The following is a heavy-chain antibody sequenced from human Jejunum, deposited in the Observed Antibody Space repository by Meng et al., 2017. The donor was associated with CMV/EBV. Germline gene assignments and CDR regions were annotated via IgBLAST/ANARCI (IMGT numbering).Heavy chain of an antibody. D-gene: IGHD3-10*01. CDR2: IYYSGDI. J-gene: IGHJ5*02. CDR1: GASITGSTYD. CDR3: ARDRDTVMVHGFFDP. V-gene: IGHV4-39*07. Sequence: SGASITGSTYDWGWSRRPPGKGLEWIGSIYYSGDISYNPSLKSRVTISVDLSKNQISLKLRSVTAADTAVYYCARDRDTVMVHGFFDPWGQGTLVTVSS.